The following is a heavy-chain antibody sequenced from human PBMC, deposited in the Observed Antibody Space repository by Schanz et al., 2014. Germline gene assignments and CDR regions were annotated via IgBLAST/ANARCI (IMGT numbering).Heavy chain of an antibody. D-gene: IGHD6-19*01. CDR3: ARDNSHWLVDY. Sequence: QVQLVDSGGGLVKPGGSLRLSCTASGFPFSDYFMAWIRQPPGRGLEWVAAITTAGTKMYYADSVRGRFTVSRDNSKNTLYLEVNSLRPEGTALYYCARDNSHWLVDYWGQGTLVTVSS. CDR1: GFPFSDYF. CDR2: ITTAGTKM. V-gene: IGHV3-30*05. J-gene: IGHJ4*02.